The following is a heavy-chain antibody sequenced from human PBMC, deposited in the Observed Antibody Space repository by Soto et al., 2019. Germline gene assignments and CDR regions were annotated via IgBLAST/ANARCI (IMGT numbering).Heavy chain of an antibody. D-gene: IGHD5-12*01. J-gene: IGHJ4*01. CDR1: GFTVDDYG. CDR2: INWNGGST. Sequence: EVQLVESGGGVVRPGGSLRLSCAASGFTVDDYGMSWVRQAPGKGLEWVSGINWNGGSTGYADSVKGRFTISRDNPKYWLYLQMNSLRAEDSALHHCAGVRYGGYARWGTLDYWGHGSLFTV. CDR3: AGVRYGGYARWGTLDY. V-gene: IGHV3-20*01.